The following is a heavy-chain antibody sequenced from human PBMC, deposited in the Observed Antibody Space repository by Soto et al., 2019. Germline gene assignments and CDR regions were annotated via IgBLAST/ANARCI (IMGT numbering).Heavy chain of an antibody. CDR1: GGSLSSYY. D-gene: IGHD6-19*01. Sequence: SENLSLTCTCSGGSLSSYYLSWIRQPPGKGLEWIWYIYYSGSSNYNPSLKSRVTISVDTAKNQFSLKLSSVTAADTAVYYCARAAHPTVSGTDYWGQGALVTVSS. CDR3: ARAAHPTVSGTDY. V-gene: IGHV4-59*01. CDR2: IYYSGSS. J-gene: IGHJ4*02.